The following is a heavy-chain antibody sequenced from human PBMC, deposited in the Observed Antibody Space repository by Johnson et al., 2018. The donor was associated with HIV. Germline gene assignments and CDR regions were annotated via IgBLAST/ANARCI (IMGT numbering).Heavy chain of an antibody. D-gene: IGHD2-21*01. Sequence: VQLVESGGGVVQPGRSLRLSCAASGFTFSSYGMHWVRQAPGKGLEWVAVIWYDGSNKYYADSVKGRFTISRDNAKNSLYLQMNSLRAEDTALYYCAKDMGNSILYSNAFDIWGQGTMVTVSS. CDR2: IWYDGSNK. CDR1: GFTFSSYG. J-gene: IGHJ3*02. V-gene: IGHV3-33*03. CDR3: AKDMGNSILYSNAFDI.